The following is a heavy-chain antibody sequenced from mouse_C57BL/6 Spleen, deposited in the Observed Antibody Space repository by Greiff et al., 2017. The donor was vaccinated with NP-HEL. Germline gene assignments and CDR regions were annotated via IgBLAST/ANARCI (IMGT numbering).Heavy chain of an antibody. CDR2: IHPNSGST. D-gene: IGHD2-4*01. CDR3: ARGIYYDYDAYYFDY. Sequence: QVQLKQSGAELVKPGASVKLSCKASGYTFTSYWMHWVKQRPGQGLEWIGMIHPNSGSTNYNEKFKSKATLTVDKSSSTAYMQLSSLTSEDSAVYYCARGIYYDYDAYYFDYWGQGTTLTVSS. J-gene: IGHJ2*01. CDR1: GYTFTSYW. V-gene: IGHV1-64*01.